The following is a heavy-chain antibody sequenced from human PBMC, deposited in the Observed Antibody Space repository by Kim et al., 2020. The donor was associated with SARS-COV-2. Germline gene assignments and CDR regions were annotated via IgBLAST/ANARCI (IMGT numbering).Heavy chain of an antibody. V-gene: IGHV3-11*06. Sequence: KGRFTISRDNAKNSLYLQMNSLRAEDTAVYYCARDRAYCGGDCYSDAFDIWGQGTMVTVSS. D-gene: IGHD2-21*01. J-gene: IGHJ3*02. CDR3: ARDRAYCGGDCYSDAFDI.